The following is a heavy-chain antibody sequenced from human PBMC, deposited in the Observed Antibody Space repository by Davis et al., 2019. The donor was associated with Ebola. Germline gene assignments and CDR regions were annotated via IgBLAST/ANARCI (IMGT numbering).Heavy chain of an antibody. CDR1: GFTFSSYA. V-gene: IGHV3-30-3*01. CDR3: ARGSGSSMVRGVTSLDY. J-gene: IGHJ4*02. Sequence: PGGSLRLSCAASGFTFSSYAMHWVRQAPGKGLEWVAVISYDGSNKYYADSVKGRFTISRDNSKNTLYLQMNSLRAEDTAVYYCARGSGSSMVRGVTSLDYWGQGTLVTVSS. CDR2: ISYDGSNK. D-gene: IGHD3-10*01.